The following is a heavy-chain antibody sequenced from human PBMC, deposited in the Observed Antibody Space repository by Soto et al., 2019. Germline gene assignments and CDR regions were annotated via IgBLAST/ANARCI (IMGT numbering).Heavy chain of an antibody. V-gene: IGHV3-21*01. CDR2: ISSSSSYI. D-gene: IGHD3-10*01. CDR1: GFTFSSYS. Sequence: PGGSLRLSCAASGFTFSSYSMNWVRQAPGKGLEWVSSISSSSSYIYYADSVKGRFTISRDNAKNSLYLQMNSLRAEDTAVYYCARDVGTAYYGSGSLKFDYWGQGTLVTVSS. J-gene: IGHJ4*02. CDR3: ARDVGTAYYGSGSLKFDY.